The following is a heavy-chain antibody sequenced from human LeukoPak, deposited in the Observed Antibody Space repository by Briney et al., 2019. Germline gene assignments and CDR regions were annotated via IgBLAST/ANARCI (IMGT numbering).Heavy chain of an antibody. J-gene: IGHJ4*02. Sequence: GGVVQPGRSLRLSCVASEFTLSNFAIHWVRQAPGKGLEWVAVVSSDGSNKNYADSVKGRFTISRDISKNTLYLQMYSLRPEDTALYYCAKDSRRWLQLGADYWGQGTLVTVSS. CDR3: AKDSRRWLQLGADY. V-gene: IGHV3-30*04. CDR1: EFTLSNFA. CDR2: VSSDGSNK. D-gene: IGHD5-24*01.